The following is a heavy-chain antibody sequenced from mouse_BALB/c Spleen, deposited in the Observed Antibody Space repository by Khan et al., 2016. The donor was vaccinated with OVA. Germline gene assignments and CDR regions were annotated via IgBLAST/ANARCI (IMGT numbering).Heavy chain of an antibody. D-gene: IGHD2-10*01. Sequence: QVQLKQSGPGLVAPSQSLSITCTISGFSLTNYGVHWVRQPPGKGLEWLVLMWSDGSATYNSALKSRLTISMDNSKSQVFLKMRSLQTDDTAMYFCARQPYYHYNVMDYWGQGTSVTVSS. CDR3: ARQPYYHYNVMDY. V-gene: IGHV2-6-1*01. CDR1: GFSLTNYG. J-gene: IGHJ4*01. CDR2: MWSDGSA.